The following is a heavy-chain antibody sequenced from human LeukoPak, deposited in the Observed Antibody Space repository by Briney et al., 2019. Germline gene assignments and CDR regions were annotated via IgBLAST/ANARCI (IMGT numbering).Heavy chain of an antibody. Sequence: GSLRLSCAASGFTFSSYAMSWVRQAPGKGLEWVSGIGGSGGSTYYADSVKGRFTISRDKSKNTVYLQMNSLRTEDTAVYYCAKTPKIRGVSNFDYWGQGTLVTVSS. D-gene: IGHD3-10*01. CDR1: GFTFSSYA. CDR3: AKTPKIRGVSNFDY. CDR2: IGGSGGST. V-gene: IGHV3-23*01. J-gene: IGHJ4*02.